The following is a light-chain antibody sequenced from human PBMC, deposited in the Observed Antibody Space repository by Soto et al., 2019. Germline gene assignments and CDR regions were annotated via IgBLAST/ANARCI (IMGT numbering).Light chain of an antibody. V-gene: IGKV1-39*01. J-gene: IGKJ4*01. CDR2: AAS. Sequence: DIQMTQSPPSLSASVGDRVNITCRAGQTIHTYVNWFQVKPGQAPKLLIFAASTLQSGVPSRFGGTGSGTDFTLTISSLQPEDCATYCCQQSYSNFYSIGGGTKVDIK. CDR3: QQSYSNFYS. CDR1: QTIHTY.